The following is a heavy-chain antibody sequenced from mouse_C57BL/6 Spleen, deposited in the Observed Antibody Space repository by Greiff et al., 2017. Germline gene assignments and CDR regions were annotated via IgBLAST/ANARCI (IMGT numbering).Heavy chain of an antibody. CDR3: ARGITTVVATNYFDY. CDR1: GYAFSSYW. CDR2: IYPGDGDT. D-gene: IGHD1-1*01. Sequence: VKLMESGAELVKPGASVKISCKASGYAFSSYWMNWVKQRPGKGLEWIGQIYPGDGDTNYNGKFKGKATLTADKSSSTAYMQLSSLTSEDSAVYFCARGITTVVATNYFDYWGQGTTLTVSS. V-gene: IGHV1-80*01. J-gene: IGHJ2*01.